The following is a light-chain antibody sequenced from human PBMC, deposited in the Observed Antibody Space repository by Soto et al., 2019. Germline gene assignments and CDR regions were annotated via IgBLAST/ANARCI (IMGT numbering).Light chain of an antibody. V-gene: IGLV2-14*01. J-gene: IGLJ3*02. CDR1: SCDIGGYNY. CDR2: EVT. CDR3: TSYTTSGTWV. Sequence: QSALTQPASVPGSPGQSITISCTGTSCDIGGYNYVSWYQQHPGKAPKLLIYEVTNRPSGVSNRFSGSKSGNTASLTISGLQADDEADYYCTSYTTSGTWVFGGGTKLTVL.